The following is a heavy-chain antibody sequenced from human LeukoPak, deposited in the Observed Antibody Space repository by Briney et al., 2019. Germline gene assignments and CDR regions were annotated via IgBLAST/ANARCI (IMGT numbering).Heavy chain of an antibody. V-gene: IGHV1-8*03. CDR1: GYTFTSYD. Sequence: ASVKVSCKASGYTFTSYDINWVRQATGQGLEWMGWMNPNSGNTGYAQKFQGRVTITRNTPISTAYMELSSLRSEDTAVYYCARGMVWGGRSYYYDSSGYYYFGYWGQGTLVTVSS. J-gene: IGHJ4*02. CDR2: MNPNSGNT. D-gene: IGHD3-22*01. CDR3: ARGMVWGGRSYYYDSSGYYYFGY.